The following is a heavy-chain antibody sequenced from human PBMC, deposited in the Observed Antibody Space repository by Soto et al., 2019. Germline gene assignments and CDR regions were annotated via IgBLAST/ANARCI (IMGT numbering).Heavy chain of an antibody. J-gene: IGHJ5*02. CDR1: GGSISSGGYY. V-gene: IGHV4-31*03. D-gene: IGHD6-19*01. CDR3: ARGTLSGEYSSGWYWFDP. Sequence: QVQLQESGPGLVKPSQTLSLTCTVSGGSISSGGYYWSWIRQHPGKGLEWIGYIYYSGSTYYNPSLKSRVTISVDTSKNQFSLKLSSVTAADTAVYYCARGTLSGEYSSGWYWFDPWAQGTLVTVSS. CDR2: IYYSGST.